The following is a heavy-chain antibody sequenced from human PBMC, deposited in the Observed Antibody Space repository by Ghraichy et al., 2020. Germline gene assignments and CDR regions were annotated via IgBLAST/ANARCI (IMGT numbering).Heavy chain of an antibody. D-gene: IGHD6-13*01. CDR3: ARDIAQAGSANY. CDR2: INPNSGDT. V-gene: IGHV1-2*02. CDR1: GYTFIDYS. Sequence: ASVKVSCKTSGYTFIDYSVHWVRQVPGQGLEWMGWINPNSGDTDYAQNFQDRVSLTRDTSIDTAYMELRRLTSDDTAIYYCARDIAQAGSANYWGQGTLVTVSS. J-gene: IGHJ4*02.